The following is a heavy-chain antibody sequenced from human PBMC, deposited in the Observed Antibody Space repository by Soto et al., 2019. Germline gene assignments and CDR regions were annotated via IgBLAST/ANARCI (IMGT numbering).Heavy chain of an antibody. CDR1: GFTFSSYA. D-gene: IGHD5-18*01. J-gene: IGHJ4*02. CDR2: VSGSGGST. V-gene: IGHV3-23*01. CDR3: AKERGYSYGYFDY. Sequence: EVQLLESGGGWVQPGGSLRLSCTASGFTFSSYAMSWVRQTPGRGLEWVSSVSGSGGSTHYADSVKGRFTVSRDNSKNTLYLQMNSLRAEDTAVYYCAKERGYSYGYFDYWGQGTLVTVSS.